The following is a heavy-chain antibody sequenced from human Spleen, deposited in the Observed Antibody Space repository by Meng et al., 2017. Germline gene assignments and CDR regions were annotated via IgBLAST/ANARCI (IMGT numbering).Heavy chain of an antibody. CDR3: ASKTPLGELSYLDY. V-gene: IGHV4-31*03. CDR2: IYYSGTT. Sequence: QGQLQASGPGLVKPSQTLSLTCTVSGGSISSGDFYWSWIRQHPGKGLEWIGYIYYSGTTYYNPSLKSRVTISVDTSKNQFSLKLTSVTAADTAVYYCASKTPLGELSYLDYWGQGALVTVSS. J-gene: IGHJ4*02. D-gene: IGHD3-16*02. CDR1: GGSISSGDFY.